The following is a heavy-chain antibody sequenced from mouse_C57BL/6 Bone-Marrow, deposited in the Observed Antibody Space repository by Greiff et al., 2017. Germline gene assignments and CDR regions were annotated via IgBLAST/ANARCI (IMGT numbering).Heavy chain of an antibody. J-gene: IGHJ2*01. Sequence: VQLQQSGAELAKPGASVKLSCKASGYTFTSYWMHWVKQRPGQGLEWIGYINPSSGYTKYNQKFKDKATLTADKSSSTAYMQLSSLTYEDSAVYYCARSDYGSSSHFGYWGQGTTLTVSS. D-gene: IGHD1-1*01. CDR2: INPSSGYT. CDR3: ARSDYGSSSHFGY. V-gene: IGHV1-7*01. CDR1: GYTFTSYW.